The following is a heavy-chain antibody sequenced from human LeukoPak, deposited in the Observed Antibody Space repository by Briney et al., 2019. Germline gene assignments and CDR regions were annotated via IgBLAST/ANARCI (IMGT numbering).Heavy chain of an antibody. CDR2: ITGSGGST. CDR1: GFTFSSYE. Sequence: GGSLRLSCAASGFTFSSYEMNWVRQAPGKGLEWVSAITGSGGSTYYPDSVKGRFTISRDNSKNTVYLQMNSLRADDTAVYYCAKDLAGWSAWGQGTLVTVSS. V-gene: IGHV3-23*01. D-gene: IGHD2-15*01. CDR3: AKDLAGWSA. J-gene: IGHJ5*02.